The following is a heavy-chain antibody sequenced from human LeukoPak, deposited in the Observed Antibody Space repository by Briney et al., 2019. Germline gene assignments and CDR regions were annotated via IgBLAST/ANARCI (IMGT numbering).Heavy chain of an antibody. V-gene: IGHV4-4*07. D-gene: IGHD6-25*01. CDR2: IHTNDGT. J-gene: IGHJ1*01. Sequence: SETLSLTCTVSGGSISGYYWSWVRQPAGRGLEWIGRIHTNDGTNFNPSLKSRVPMSLDTSKNQSSLKLTSVTAADTAVYYCARGAATYDFQYWGQGTLVAVSS. CDR3: ARGAATYDFQY. CDR1: GGSISGYY.